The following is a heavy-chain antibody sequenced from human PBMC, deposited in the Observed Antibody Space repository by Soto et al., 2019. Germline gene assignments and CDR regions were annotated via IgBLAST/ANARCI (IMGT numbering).Heavy chain of an antibody. CDR3: ARRSVGSVQGCYGLEV. CDR2: ISGNNGET. Sequence: QVQLVQSGGEVKMPGASVRVSCKTSGYTFASYGISWVRQAPGQGLQWMGWISGNNGETKYAQKMQGRISMTTDTFTSTVSMALKSLRPDDTAGYFCARRSVGSVQGCYGLEVWGQGTTVTVTS. V-gene: IGHV1-18*01. D-gene: IGHD2-15*01. J-gene: IGHJ6*02. CDR1: GYTFASYG.